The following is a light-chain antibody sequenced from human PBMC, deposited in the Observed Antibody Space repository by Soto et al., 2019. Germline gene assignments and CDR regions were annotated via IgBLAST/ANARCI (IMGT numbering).Light chain of an antibody. CDR3: QKYNSAPRT. CDR2: DAS. Sequence: ESVLTQSPAPLSLSKGERATLSCRASQSVSSYLAWYQQKPGQAPRLLIYDASNRATGIPARFSGSGSGTDFTLTISSLQPEDVATYYCQKYNSAPRTFGQGTMVAIK. V-gene: IGKV3-11*01. J-gene: IGKJ1*01. CDR1: QSVSSY.